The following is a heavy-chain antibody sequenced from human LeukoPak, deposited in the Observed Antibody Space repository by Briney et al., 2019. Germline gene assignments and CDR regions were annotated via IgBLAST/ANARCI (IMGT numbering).Heavy chain of an antibody. CDR2: ISYDGSNK. J-gene: IGHJ6*02. Sequence: GGSLRLSCAASGFTFSSYGMHWVRQAPGKGLEWVAVISYDGSNKYYADSVKGRFTISRDNSKNTLFLQMNSLRAEDTAVYYCARTLSIVGASYYYYGMDVWGQGTTVTVSS. D-gene: IGHD1-26*01. CDR1: GFTFSSYG. V-gene: IGHV3-30*03. CDR3: ARTLSIVGASYYYYGMDV.